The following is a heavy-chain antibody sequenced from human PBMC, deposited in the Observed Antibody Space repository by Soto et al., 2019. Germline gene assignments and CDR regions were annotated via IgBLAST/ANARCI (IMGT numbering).Heavy chain of an antibody. CDR1: GFTFSDHY. J-gene: IGHJ4*02. Sequence: GGSLRLSCAASGFTFSDHYMDWVRQAPGKGLEWVGRTRNKANSYTTEYAASVKGRFTISRDDSKNSLYLQMNSLKTEDTAVYYCARGPTFDYWGQGTLVTVSS. CDR3: ARGPTFDY. CDR2: TRNKANSYTT. V-gene: IGHV3-72*01. D-gene: IGHD1-1*01.